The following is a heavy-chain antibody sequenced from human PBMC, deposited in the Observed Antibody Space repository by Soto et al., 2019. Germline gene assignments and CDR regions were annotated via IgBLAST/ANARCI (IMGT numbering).Heavy chain of an antibody. D-gene: IGHD3-22*01. CDR2: INPSGGST. CDR3: ARLDARNYYDSSGYYSY. CDR1: GYTFTSYY. V-gene: IGHV1-46*01. Sequence: GASVKVSCKASGYTFTSYYMHCVRQSPGQGLEWMGIINPSGGSTSYAQKFQGRVTMTRDTSTSTVYMELSSLRSEDTAVYYCARLDARNYYDSSGYYSYWGQGTLVTVS. J-gene: IGHJ4*02.